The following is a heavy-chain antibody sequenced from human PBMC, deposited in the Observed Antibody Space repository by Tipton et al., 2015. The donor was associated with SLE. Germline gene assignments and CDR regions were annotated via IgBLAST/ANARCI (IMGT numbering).Heavy chain of an antibody. CDR1: GVSISSSY. V-gene: IGHV4-4*07. Sequence: LRLSCNVSGVSISSSYWSWIRQPAGKGLEWIGRIYTSGATDDNPSLKSRVTMSVDTSKNQFSLKLTSATAADTAIYFCARGGASSRYFHYWGQGTLVTVSS. CDR3: ARGGASSRYFHY. D-gene: IGHD2-15*01. CDR2: IYTSGAT. J-gene: IGHJ4*02.